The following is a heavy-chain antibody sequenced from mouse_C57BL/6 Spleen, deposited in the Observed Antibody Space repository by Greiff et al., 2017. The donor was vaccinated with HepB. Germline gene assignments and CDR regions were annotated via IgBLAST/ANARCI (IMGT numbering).Heavy chain of an antibody. Sequence: QVQLQQPGAELVKPGASVKMSCKASGYTFTSYWITWVKQRPGQGLEWIGDIYPGSGSTNYNEKFKSKATLTVDTSSSTAYMQLSSLTSEDSAVYYCASYDYYGSSYPWFAYWGQGTLVTVSA. CDR3: ASYDYYGSSYPWFAY. J-gene: IGHJ3*01. V-gene: IGHV1-55*01. CDR1: GYTFTSYW. CDR2: IYPGSGST. D-gene: IGHD1-1*01.